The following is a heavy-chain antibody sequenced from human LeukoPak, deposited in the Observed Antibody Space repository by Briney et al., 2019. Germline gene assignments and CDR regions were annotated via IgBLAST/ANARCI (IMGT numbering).Heavy chain of an antibody. D-gene: IGHD2-21*02. J-gene: IGHJ6*03. V-gene: IGHV4-4*09. Sequence: SETLSLTCTVSGGSISPYFWSWIRQSPGKGLEWIGYIYTSRSTNYNPSLKSGLTISIDTSRNQFSLRFHSVTAADTAVYFCAAPTQTDYYFYVDVWGKGTTVTVSS. CDR1: GGSISPYF. CDR3: AAPTQTDYYFYVDV. CDR2: IYTSRST.